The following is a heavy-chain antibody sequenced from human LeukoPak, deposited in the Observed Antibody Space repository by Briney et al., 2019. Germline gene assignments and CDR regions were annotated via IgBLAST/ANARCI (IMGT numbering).Heavy chain of an antibody. CDR1: GGTFSSYA. Sequence: VASVKVSCKASGGTFSSYAISWVRQAPGQGLEWMGGIIPIFGTANYAQKFQGRVTITADESTSTAYMELSSLRSEDTAVYYCIVVSHGIGVYWGQGTLVTVSS. CDR2: IIPIFGTA. D-gene: IGHD3-22*01. CDR3: IVVSHGIGVY. V-gene: IGHV1-69*01. J-gene: IGHJ4*02.